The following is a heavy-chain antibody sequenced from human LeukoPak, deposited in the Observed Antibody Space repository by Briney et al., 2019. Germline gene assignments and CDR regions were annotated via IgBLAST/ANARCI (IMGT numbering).Heavy chain of an antibody. CDR2: INPSGGST. CDR3: ASTRRGSHNWFDP. J-gene: IGHJ5*02. V-gene: IGHV1-46*01. D-gene: IGHD1-26*01. Sequence: ASVKVSCTASGYTFTSFYMHWVRQAPGQGLEWMGIINPSGGSTSYAQKFQGRVTMTRDTSTSTVYMELSSLRSEDTAVYYCASTRRGSHNWFDPWGQGTLVTVSS. CDR1: GYTFTSFY.